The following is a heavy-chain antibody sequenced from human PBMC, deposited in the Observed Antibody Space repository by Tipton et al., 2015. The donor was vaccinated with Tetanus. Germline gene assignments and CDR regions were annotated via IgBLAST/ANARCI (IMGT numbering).Heavy chain of an antibody. V-gene: IGHV3-7*01. CDR2: IKHDGIEK. CDR3: ARRGSSVFDPTTWSYYGMDV. Sequence: SLRLSCAASRFTFTNYWMAWVRQAPGKGLEWVATIKHDGIEKHYVDSVTGRFSVSRDNAKSSVSLQMDSLRAKDTAVYYWARRGSSVFDPTTWSYYGMDVWGQGTTVTVSS. CDR1: RFTFTNYW. D-gene: IGHD3-16*01. J-gene: IGHJ6*01.